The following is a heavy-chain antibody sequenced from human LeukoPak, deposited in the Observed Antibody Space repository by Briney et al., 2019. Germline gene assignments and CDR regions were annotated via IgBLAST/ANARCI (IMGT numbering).Heavy chain of an antibody. J-gene: IGHJ5*02. Sequence: GGSLRLSCAASGFTFSSYWMHWVRQAPGKGLVWFSRINSDGSSTSYADSVKGRFTISRDNAKNTLYLQMNSLRAEDTAVYYCARETMVRGFNWFDPWGQGTLVTVSS. D-gene: IGHD3-10*01. CDR2: INSDGSST. CDR1: GFTFSSYW. CDR3: ARETMVRGFNWFDP. V-gene: IGHV3-74*01.